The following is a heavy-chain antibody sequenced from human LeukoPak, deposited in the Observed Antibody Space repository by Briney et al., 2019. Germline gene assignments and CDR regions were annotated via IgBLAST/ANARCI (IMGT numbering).Heavy chain of an antibody. CDR2: INAGNGNT. D-gene: IGHD3-22*01. Sequence: GASVKVSCKASGYTFTSYAMHWVRQAPGQRLEWMGWINAGNGNTKYSQKFQGRVTITRDTSASTAYMELSSLRSEDTAVYYCARDRESVWYESSGYYGYWGQGTLVTVSS. CDR3: ARDRESVWYESSGYYGY. V-gene: IGHV1-3*01. J-gene: IGHJ4*02. CDR1: GYTFTSYA.